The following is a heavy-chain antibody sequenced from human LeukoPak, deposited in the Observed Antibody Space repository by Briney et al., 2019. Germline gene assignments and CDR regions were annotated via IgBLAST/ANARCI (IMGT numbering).Heavy chain of an antibody. D-gene: IGHD7-27*01. CDR3: ARGPPNWGYDY. J-gene: IGHJ4*02. V-gene: IGHV1-8*01. Sequence: ASVKVSCRASGYTFTSYDFNWVRQATGQRPGWMGWMSPNSGDTGYAQKFQDRVTMTRNTSISTAYMELSSLRSDDTAVYYCARGPPNWGYDYWGPGTLVTVSS. CDR1: GYTFTSYD. CDR2: MSPNSGDT.